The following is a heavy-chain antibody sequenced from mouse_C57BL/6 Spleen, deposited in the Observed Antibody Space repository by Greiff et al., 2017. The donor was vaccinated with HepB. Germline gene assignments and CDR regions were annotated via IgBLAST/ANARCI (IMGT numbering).Heavy chain of an antibody. V-gene: IGHV1-80*01. Sequence: QVQLQQSGAELVKPGASVKISCKASGYAFSSYWMNWVKQRPGKGLEWIGQIYPGDGDTNYNGKFKGKATLTADKSSSTAYMQLSSLTSEDSAVYYCAREDGNYRAMDYWGQGTSVTVSS. CDR2: IYPGDGDT. CDR3: AREDGNYRAMDY. CDR1: GYAFSSYW. J-gene: IGHJ4*01. D-gene: IGHD2-1*01.